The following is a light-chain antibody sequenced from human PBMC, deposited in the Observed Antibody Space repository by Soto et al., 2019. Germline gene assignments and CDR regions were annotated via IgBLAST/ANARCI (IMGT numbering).Light chain of an antibody. CDR2: GAF. J-gene: IGKJ1*01. CDR3: QQSYSTPRT. Sequence: EIGFSQSPATLSFSPGERATLSCRASQSVSNFLAWYQQKPGQAPRLLIYGAFNRATGIPARFSGSGSGTDFTLTISSLQPEDFATYYCQQSYSTPRTFGQGTKVDIK. V-gene: IGKV3-11*01. CDR1: QSVSNF.